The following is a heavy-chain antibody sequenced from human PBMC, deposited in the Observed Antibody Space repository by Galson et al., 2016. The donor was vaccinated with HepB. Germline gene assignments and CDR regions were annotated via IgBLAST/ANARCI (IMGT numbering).Heavy chain of an antibody. Sequence: ETLSLTCTVSGGSISSYYWSWIRQPPGKGLDWIGYIYYSGSTNYNPSLKSRVTISVDTSKNQFSLKLSSVTAADTAVYYCAREGSRRGYSYGYYYYYMDVWGKGTTVTVSS. V-gene: IGHV4-59*01. CDR2: IYYSGST. J-gene: IGHJ6*03. CDR1: GGSISSYY. D-gene: IGHD5-18*01. CDR3: AREGSRRGYSYGYYYYYMDV.